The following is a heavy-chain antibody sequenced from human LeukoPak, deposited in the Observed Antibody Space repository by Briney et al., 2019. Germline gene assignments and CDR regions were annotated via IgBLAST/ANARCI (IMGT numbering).Heavy chain of an antibody. CDR1: GGSISSSSYY. V-gene: IGHV4-39*01. J-gene: IGHJ4*02. D-gene: IGHD3-22*01. Sequence: SETLSLTCTVSGGSISSSSYYWGWIRQPPGKGLEWIGSIYYSGSTYYNPSLKSRVTISVDTSKNQFSLKLSSVTAADTAVYYCARSHYDSSGYYYYYWGQGTLVTVSS. CDR2: IYYSGST. CDR3: ARSHYDSSGYYYYY.